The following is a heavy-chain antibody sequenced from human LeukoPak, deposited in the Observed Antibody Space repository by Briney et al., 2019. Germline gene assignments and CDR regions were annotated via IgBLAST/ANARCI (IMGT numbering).Heavy chain of an antibody. D-gene: IGHD1-14*01. CDR2: IYHSGST. CDR3: AKDLIYNDGKWEFDP. J-gene: IGHJ5*02. CDR1: GYSISSGYY. Sequence: SEXLSFTCTVSGYSISSGYYWGWIRQPPGKGLEWIGSIYHSGSTYYNPSLKSRVTISVDTSKNQFSLKLSSVTAADTAVYYCAKDLIYNDGKWEFDPWGQGTLVTVSS. V-gene: IGHV4-38-2*02.